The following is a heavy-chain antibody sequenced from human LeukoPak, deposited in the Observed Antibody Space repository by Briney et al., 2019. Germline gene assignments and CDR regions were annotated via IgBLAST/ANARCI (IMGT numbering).Heavy chain of an antibody. CDR1: GFTFSSYA. D-gene: IGHD1-7*01. Sequence: GGSLRLSCAASGFTFSSYAITWVREAPGKGLEWASTSDSDGSPYYADSVKGRFTISRDNSRNTLYLQMNSLRADDTAVYYCVKERGGTTPRFDNWGQGTLVTVSS. V-gene: IGHV3-23*01. CDR2: SDSDGSP. CDR3: VKERGGTTPRFDN. J-gene: IGHJ4*02.